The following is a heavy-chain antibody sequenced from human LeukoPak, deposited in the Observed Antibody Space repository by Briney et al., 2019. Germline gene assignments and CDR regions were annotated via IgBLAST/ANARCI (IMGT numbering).Heavy chain of an antibody. CDR1: GGSISSYY. D-gene: IGHD6-19*01. CDR2: IYYSGST. J-gene: IGHJ4*02. V-gene: IGHV4-59*01. CDR3: ARVWGAVAGTSYFDY. Sequence: SETLSLTCTVSGGSISSYYWIWIRQPPGKGLEWIGYIYYSGSTNYNPSLKSRVTISVDTSKNQFSLKLSSVTAADTAVYYCARVWGAVAGTSYFDYWGQGTLVTVSS.